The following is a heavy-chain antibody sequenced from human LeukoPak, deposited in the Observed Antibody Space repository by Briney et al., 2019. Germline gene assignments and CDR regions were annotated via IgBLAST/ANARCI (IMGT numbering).Heavy chain of an antibody. CDR1: GFTFSSYA. Sequence: GGSLRLSCAASGFTFSSYAMSWVRRAPGKGLEWVSAISGSGGSTYYADSVKGRFTISRDNSKNTLYLQMNSLRAEDTAVYYCAREGLFDIVVVVAAIRYYGMDVWGQGTTVTVSS. D-gene: IGHD2-15*01. J-gene: IGHJ6*02. V-gene: IGHV3-23*01. CDR3: AREGLFDIVVVVAAIRYYGMDV. CDR2: ISGSGGST.